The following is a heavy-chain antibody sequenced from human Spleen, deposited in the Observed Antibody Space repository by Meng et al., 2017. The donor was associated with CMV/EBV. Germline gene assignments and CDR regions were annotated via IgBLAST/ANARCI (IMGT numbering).Heavy chain of an antibody. CDR3: ARYSHGVALPYFDY. D-gene: IGHD2-8*01. Sequence: SETLSLTCTVSGGSVSSDNYFWSWIRQPPGKGLEWIGYVYYIGSTNYNPSLKSRVTISLDTSKNQFSLNLRSVTAADTAVYYCARYSHGVALPYFDYWGQGTRVTVSS. CDR2: VYYIGST. V-gene: IGHV4-61*01. CDR1: GGSVSSDNYF. J-gene: IGHJ4*02.